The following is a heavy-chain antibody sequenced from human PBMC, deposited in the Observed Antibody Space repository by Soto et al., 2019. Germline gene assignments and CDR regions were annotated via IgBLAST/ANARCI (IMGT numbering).Heavy chain of an antibody. CDR2: ISSSSSTI. CDR3: ARDRGTVRYLYFDL. D-gene: IGHD3-10*01. J-gene: IGHJ2*01. CDR1: GFTFSTYT. V-gene: IGHV3-48*01. Sequence: EVQLVESGGGLVQPGGSLRLSCAASGFTFSTYTMNWVRQAPGKGLEWVSYISSSSSTIYYADSVKGRFTISRDNAKNSLYLQMNSLRPEDTAVYYCARDRGTVRYLYFDLWGRGTLVTVSS.